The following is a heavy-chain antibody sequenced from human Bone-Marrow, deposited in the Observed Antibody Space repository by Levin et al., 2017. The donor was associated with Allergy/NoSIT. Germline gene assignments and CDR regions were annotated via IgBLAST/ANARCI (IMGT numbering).Heavy chain of an antibody. Sequence: PGGSLRLSCAASGFTISGFWMNWVRQAPGKGLVWVSRINSDGTSTSYADSVKGRFTVSRDNAKNTLYLQMNSLRAEDTSVYYCAILGGITPRAGDGFDIWGQGAMVTVSS. CDR1: GFTISGFW. CDR2: INSDGTST. V-gene: IGHV3-74*01. J-gene: IGHJ3*02. D-gene: IGHD3-10*01. CDR3: AILGGITPRAGDGFDI.